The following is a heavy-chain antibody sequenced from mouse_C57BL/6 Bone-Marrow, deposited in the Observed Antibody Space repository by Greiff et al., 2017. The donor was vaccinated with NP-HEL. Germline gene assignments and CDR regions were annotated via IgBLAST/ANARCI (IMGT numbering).Heavy chain of an antibody. Sequence: DVKLVESGGGLVQPGGSLKLSCAASGFTFSDYYMYWVRQTPEKRLEWVAYISNGGGSTYYPDTVKGRFTISRDNAKNTLYLQMSRLKSEDTAMYYCASLTGRGAYWGQGTLVTVSA. CDR2: ISNGGGST. J-gene: IGHJ3*01. D-gene: IGHD4-1*01. CDR3: ASLTGRGAY. V-gene: IGHV5-12*01. CDR1: GFTFSDYY.